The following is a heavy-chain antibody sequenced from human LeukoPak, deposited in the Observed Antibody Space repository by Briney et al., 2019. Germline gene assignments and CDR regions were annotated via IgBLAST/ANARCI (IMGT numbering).Heavy chain of an antibody. CDR3: ARDMVRGVTGYYFDY. V-gene: IGHV1-46*01. D-gene: IGHD3-10*01. J-gene: IGHJ4*02. Sequence: GASVNVSCKASGYTFTSYYMHWVRQAPAQGLEWMGIINPSGGSTSYAQKFQGRVTMTRDTSTSTVYMELSSLRSEDTDVYYCARDMVRGVTGYYFDYWGQGTLVTVSS. CDR2: INPSGGST. CDR1: GYTFTSYY.